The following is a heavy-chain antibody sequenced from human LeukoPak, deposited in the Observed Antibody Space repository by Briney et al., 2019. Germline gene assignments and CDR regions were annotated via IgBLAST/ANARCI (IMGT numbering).Heavy chain of an antibody. J-gene: IGHJ4*02. CDR2: IYSGGST. CDR3: AKEELSYYDFWSGYSPGIFDY. Sequence: GGSLRLSCAASGFTVSSNYMSWVRQAPGKGLEWVSVIYSGGSTYYADSVKGRFTISRDNSKNTLYLQMNSLRAEDTAVYYCAKEELSYYDFWSGYSPGIFDYWGQGTLVTVSS. D-gene: IGHD3-3*01. V-gene: IGHV3-53*01. CDR1: GFTVSSNY.